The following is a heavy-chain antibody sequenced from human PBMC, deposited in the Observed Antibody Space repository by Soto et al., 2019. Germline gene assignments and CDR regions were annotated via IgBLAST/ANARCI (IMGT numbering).Heavy chain of an antibody. J-gene: IGHJ6*02. Sequence: QVQLQQWGAGLLKPSETLSLTCAVYGGSFSGYYWSWIRQPPGKGLEWIGEINHSGSTNYNPSLKRRVSISVDTSKNQFSLKLSSVTAADTAVYYCARAHPGLWSGGDYGMDVWGQGTTVTVSS. CDR1: GGSFSGYY. CDR3: ARAHPGLWSGGDYGMDV. D-gene: IGHD3-3*01. CDR2: INHSGST. V-gene: IGHV4-34*01.